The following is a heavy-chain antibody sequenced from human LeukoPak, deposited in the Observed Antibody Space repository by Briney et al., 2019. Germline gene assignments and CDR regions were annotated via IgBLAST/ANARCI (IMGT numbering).Heavy chain of an antibody. Sequence: PGGSLRLSCAASGFTFSSYSMNWVRQAPGKGLEWVSYISGAGSIKYADSVKGRFTVSRDNAKDSLYLQMNSLIDEDTAVFYCARVGDGYSVNYFDYWGQGILVTVSS. J-gene: IGHJ4*02. D-gene: IGHD5-24*01. CDR3: ARVGDGYSVNYFDY. CDR1: GFTFSSYS. CDR2: ISGAGSI. V-gene: IGHV3-48*02.